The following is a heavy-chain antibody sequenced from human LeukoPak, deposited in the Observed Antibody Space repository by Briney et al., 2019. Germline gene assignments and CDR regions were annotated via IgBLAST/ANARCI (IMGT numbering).Heavy chain of an antibody. D-gene: IGHD3-10*01. Sequence: GESLKISCKGSGYSSTSYWIGWVRQMPGKGLEWMGIIYPGDSDTRYSPSFQGQVTISADKSISTAYLQWSSLKASDTAMYYCARLPYGSGSLDWFDPWGQGTLVTVSS. CDR2: IYPGDSDT. J-gene: IGHJ5*02. CDR3: ARLPYGSGSLDWFDP. CDR1: GYSSTSYW. V-gene: IGHV5-51*01.